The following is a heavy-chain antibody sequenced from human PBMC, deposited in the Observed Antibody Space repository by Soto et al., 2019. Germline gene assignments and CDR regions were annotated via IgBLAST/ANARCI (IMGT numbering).Heavy chain of an antibody. D-gene: IGHD1-1*01. CDR2: ISAYNGNT. V-gene: IGHV1-18*01. CDR3: ARGRGTTGTTVLNPYYYYYMDV. Sequence: ASVKVSCKASGYTFTSYGISWVRQAPGQGLEWMGWISAYNGNTNYAQKLQGRVTMTTDTSTSTAYMELRSLRSDDTAVYYCARGRGTTGTTVLNPYYYYYMDVWGKGTTVTVSS. J-gene: IGHJ6*03. CDR1: GYTFTSYG.